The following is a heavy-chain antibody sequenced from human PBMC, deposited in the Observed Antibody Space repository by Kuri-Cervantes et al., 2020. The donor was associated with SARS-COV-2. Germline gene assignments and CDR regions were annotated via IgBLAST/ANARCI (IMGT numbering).Heavy chain of an antibody. D-gene: IGHD5-18*01. CDR3: ARVLVDTAMGAPPGDY. V-gene: IGHV1-18*01. Sequence: SVKVSCKASGYTFTSYGINWVRQAPGQGLEWMGWISVENGYTVYAQKLQGRVAMTTDTSTSTAYMELSSLRSEDTAVYYCARVLVDTAMGAPPGDYWGQGTLVTVSS. J-gene: IGHJ4*02. CDR2: ISVENGYT. CDR1: GYTFTSYG.